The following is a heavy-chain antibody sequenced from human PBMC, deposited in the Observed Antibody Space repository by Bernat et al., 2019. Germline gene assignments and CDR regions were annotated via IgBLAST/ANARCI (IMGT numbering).Heavy chain of an antibody. J-gene: IGHJ3*02. CDR3: ARDGDLGGWGTFDI. V-gene: IGHV3-48*01. Sequence: EMQLVESGGGLVQPGGSLRLSCAVSGFTFSSYSMNWVRQAPGKGLEWLSYIISSSGTIYYADSVKGRFTISRDNAKNSLYLQMNSLRAEDTAVYYCARDGDLGGWGTFDIWGQGTMVTVSS. CDR1: GFTFSSYS. CDR2: IISSSGTI. D-gene: IGHD1-26*01.